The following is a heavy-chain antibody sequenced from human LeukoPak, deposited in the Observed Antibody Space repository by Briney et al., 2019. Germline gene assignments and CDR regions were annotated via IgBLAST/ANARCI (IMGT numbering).Heavy chain of an antibody. CDR3: ARDGDWGGYSGPDH. CDR2: IKSDGSNI. D-gene: IGHD2-15*01. J-gene: IGHJ4*02. CDR1: GFTFSTYW. V-gene: IGHV3-74*01. Sequence: PGGSLRLSCAASGFTFSTYWMHWVRQAPGKGLVWVSRIKSDGSNIIYGDSVKGRFTISRDNAKNTLYLQMNSLRPEDRAVYYCARDGDWGGYSGPDHWGQGTLVTVSS.